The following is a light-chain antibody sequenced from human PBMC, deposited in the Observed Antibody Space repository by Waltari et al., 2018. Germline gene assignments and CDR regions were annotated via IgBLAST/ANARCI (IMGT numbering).Light chain of an antibody. CDR1: SSDVGSYNY. CDR3: SSYTPTSILV. J-gene: IGLJ2*01. Sequence: QSALTQPACVSGSPGQSLTLSCSGTSSDVGSYNYVSWYQQHPGTPPKLLVYDVTKRPSGVSGRFSGSKSGNTASLTISGLQPEDEADYFCSSYTPTSILVFGGGTKLTV. V-gene: IGLV2-14*03. CDR2: DVT.